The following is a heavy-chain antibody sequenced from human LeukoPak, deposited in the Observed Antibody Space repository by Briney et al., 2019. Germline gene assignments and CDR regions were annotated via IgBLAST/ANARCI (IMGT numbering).Heavy chain of an antibody. V-gene: IGHV1-2*02. J-gene: IGHJ4*02. CDR3: ARVEVFWSGLYIY. D-gene: IGHD3-3*01. CDR2: INPNSGGT. Sequence: ASVKVSCKASGYTFTGYYMHWVRQAPGQGLEWMGWINPNSGGTNYAQKFQGRVTMTRDTSISTAYMELSRLRSDDTAVYYCARVEVFWSGLYIYWGQGTLVTVSS. CDR1: GYTFTGYY.